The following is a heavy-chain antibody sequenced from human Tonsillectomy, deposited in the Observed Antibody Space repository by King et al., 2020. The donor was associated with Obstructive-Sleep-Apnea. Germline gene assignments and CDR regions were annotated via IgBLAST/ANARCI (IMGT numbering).Heavy chain of an antibody. CDR1: GGSISTYY. D-gene: IGHD2-2*02. CDR2: VYYSGST. J-gene: IGHJ4*02. Sequence: QLQESGPGLVKPSETLSLTCNVSGGSISTYYWSWIRQSPGKGLEWIGYVYYSGSTKYNPSLQRRVTISVDTSKNHFSLKLSSVTAADTAVYYCASGYSLSLYYFDYWRQGPQVTVST. V-gene: IGHV4-59*01. CDR3: ASGYSLSLYYFDY.